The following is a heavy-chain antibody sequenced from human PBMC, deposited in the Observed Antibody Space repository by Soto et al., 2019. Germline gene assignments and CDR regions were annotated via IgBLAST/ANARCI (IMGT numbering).Heavy chain of an antibody. J-gene: IGHJ4*02. Sequence: LSLTCTVSGGSISTGGYYWSWIRQYPGKGLEWLGYIDGSGYTFYNPSLQSRLTLSMDTSKNQFSLKLSSATAADTAVYFCARKQAGFFYGIDYWGQGTLVTVSS. CDR1: GGSISTGGYY. V-gene: IGHV4-31*03. CDR2: IDGSGYT. D-gene: IGHD3-3*01. CDR3: ARKQAGFFYGIDY.